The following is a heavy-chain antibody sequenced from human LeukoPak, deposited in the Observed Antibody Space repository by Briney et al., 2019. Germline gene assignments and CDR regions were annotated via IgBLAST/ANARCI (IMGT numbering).Heavy chain of an antibody. CDR3: ARRAGAYSHPYDY. Sequence: PGGSLRFSCAASGFTFSSYSLNWVRQAPGKGLEWVSFIYSDNTHYSDSVKGRFTISRDNSKNTLYLQMNSLRAEDTAVYYCARRAGAYSHPYDYWGQGTLVTVSS. V-gene: IGHV3-53*01. CDR2: IYSDNT. D-gene: IGHD4/OR15-4a*01. J-gene: IGHJ4*02. CDR1: GFTFSSYS.